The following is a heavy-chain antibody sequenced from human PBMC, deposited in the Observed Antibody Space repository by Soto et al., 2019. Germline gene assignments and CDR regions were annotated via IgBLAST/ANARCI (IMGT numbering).Heavy chain of an antibody. CDR3: ARELPYDYIWGSYRGGSWFDP. J-gene: IGHJ5*02. V-gene: IGHV5-51*01. CDR1: GYSFTSYW. D-gene: IGHD3-16*02. Sequence: GESLKISCKGSGYSFTSYWIGWVRQMPGKGLEWMGIIYPGDSDTRYSPSFQGQVTISADKSISTAYLQWSSLKASDTAMYYCARELPYDYIWGSYRGGSWFDPWGQGTLVTVSS. CDR2: IYPGDSDT.